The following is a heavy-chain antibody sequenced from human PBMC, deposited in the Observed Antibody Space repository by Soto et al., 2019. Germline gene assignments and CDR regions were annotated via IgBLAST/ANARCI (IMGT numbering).Heavy chain of an antibody. D-gene: IGHD3-3*01. J-gene: IGHJ4*02. V-gene: IGHV3-9*01. CDR2: ISWNSGNI. CDR3: AKAGYDFWSGGPN. CDR1: GFTFDDYA. Sequence: PGGSLRLSCAASGFTFDDYAMHWVRQAPGKGLEWVSGISWNSGNIGYADSVKGRFTISRDNAKNSLYLQMNSLRAEDTALYYCAKAGYDFWSGGPNWGQGTLDTVSS.